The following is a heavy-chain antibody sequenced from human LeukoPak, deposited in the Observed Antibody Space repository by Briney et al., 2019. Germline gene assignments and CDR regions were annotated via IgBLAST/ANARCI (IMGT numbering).Heavy chain of an antibody. CDR2: IYYSGST. J-gene: IGHJ4*02. V-gene: IGHV4-31*03. Sequence: PSETLSLTCTVSGGSISSGGYYWSWIRQHPGKGLEWIGYIYYSGSTYYNPSLKSRVTISVDTSKNQFSLKLSSVTAADAAVYYCAREYLWGYFDYWGQGTLVTVSS. D-gene: IGHD3-16*01. CDR3: AREYLWGYFDY. CDR1: GGSISSGGYY.